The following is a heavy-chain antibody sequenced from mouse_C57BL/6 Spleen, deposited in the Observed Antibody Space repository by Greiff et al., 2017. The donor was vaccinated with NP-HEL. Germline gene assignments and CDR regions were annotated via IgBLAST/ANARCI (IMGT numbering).Heavy chain of an antibody. CDR2: IDPETGGT. CDR1: GYTFTDYE. CDR3: TLITTVVATSSYYFDY. Sequence: QVQLQQSGAELVRPGASVTLSCKASGYTFTDYEMHWVKQTPVHGLEWIGAIDPETGGTAYNQKFKGKAILTADKSSSTAYMELRSLTSEDSAVYYCTLITTVVATSSYYFDYWGQGTTLTVSS. D-gene: IGHD1-1*01. J-gene: IGHJ2*01. V-gene: IGHV1-15*01.